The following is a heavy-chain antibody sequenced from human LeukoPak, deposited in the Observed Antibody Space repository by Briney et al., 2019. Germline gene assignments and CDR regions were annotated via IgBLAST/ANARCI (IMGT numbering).Heavy chain of an antibody. V-gene: IGHV3-48*01. J-gene: IGHJ3*02. Sequence: GGSLRLSCAASGFTFSSYSMNWVRHAPGKGLEWVSYISSSSSTIYYADSVKGRFTISRDNAKNSLYLQMNSLRAEDTAVYYCARAGAMLWFGEWLDDALDIWGQGTMVTVSS. CDR3: ARAGAMLWFGEWLDDALDI. CDR2: ISSSSSTI. CDR1: GFTFSSYS. D-gene: IGHD3-10*01.